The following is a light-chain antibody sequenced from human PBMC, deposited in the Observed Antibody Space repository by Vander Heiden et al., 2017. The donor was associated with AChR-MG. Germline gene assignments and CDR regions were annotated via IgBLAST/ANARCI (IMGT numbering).Light chain of an antibody. CDR1: QSISSY. CDR3: QQSYSTPPWT. CDR2: AAS. V-gene: IGKV1-39*01. Sequence: DIQMTQSPSSLSASVGDRVTITCRASQSISSYLNWYQQKPGKAPKLLIYAASSLQSRVPSSFSGSGSGTDFTLTISSLQPEDFATYYCQQSYSTPPWTFGQGTKVEIK. J-gene: IGKJ1*01.